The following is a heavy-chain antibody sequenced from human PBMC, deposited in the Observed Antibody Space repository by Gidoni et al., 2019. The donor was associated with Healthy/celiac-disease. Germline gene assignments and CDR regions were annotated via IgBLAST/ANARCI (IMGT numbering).Heavy chain of an antibody. CDR3: AKGHRWGGMYYFDY. CDR2: MSWNSGSI. Sequence: EVQLVASGGGLVQPGRSLRLSCAASGCTFDDYAMHWFRQAPGKGLEWVAGMSWNSGSIGYADSGKGRFTISRDNAKNSLYLQRNRRRAEDTAVYYCAKGHRWGGMYYFDYWGQGTLVTVSS. J-gene: IGHJ4*02. V-gene: IGHV3-9*01. CDR1: GCTFDDYA. D-gene: IGHD3-10*01.